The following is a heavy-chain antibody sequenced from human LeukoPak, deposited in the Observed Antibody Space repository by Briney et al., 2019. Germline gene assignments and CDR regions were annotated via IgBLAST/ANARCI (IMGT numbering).Heavy chain of an antibody. D-gene: IGHD6-6*01. CDR3: ARDKYSSSSYYFDY. CDR1: GFTVSNNY. J-gene: IGHJ4*02. Sequence: GGSLRLSCAASGFTVSNNYMSWVRQAPGKGLEWLAVIWYDGSNKYYADSVKGRFTISRDNSKNTLYLQMNSLRAEDTAVYYCARDKYSSSSYYFDYWGQGTLVTVSS. CDR2: IWYDGSNK. V-gene: IGHV3-33*08.